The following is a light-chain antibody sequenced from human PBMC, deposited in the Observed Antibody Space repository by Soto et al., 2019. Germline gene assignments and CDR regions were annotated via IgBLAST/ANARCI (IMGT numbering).Light chain of an antibody. J-gene: IGKJ2*01. CDR3: QQRRNWYT. CDR1: QSVGSY. V-gene: IGKV3-11*01. CDR2: DVS. Sequence: EIVLTQSPPTLSLSPGDRATLSCRASQSVGSYLAWYQQKPGQAPRVLIYDVSTRATGIPARFSGSGSGTDFTLTISSLEPEDFAVYYCQQRRNWYTFGQGTKLEIK.